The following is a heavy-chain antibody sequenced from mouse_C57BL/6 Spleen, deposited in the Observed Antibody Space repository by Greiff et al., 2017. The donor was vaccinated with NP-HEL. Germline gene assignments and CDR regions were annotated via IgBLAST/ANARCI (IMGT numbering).Heavy chain of an antibody. Sequence: QVQLQQSGAELVRPGASVKLSCKASGYTFTDYYINWVKQRPGQGLEWIARIYPGSGNTYYNEKFKGKATLTAEKSSSTAYMQLSSLTSEDSAVYFCARLNWEGDYWGQGTTLTVSS. D-gene: IGHD4-1*01. CDR2: IYPGSGNT. CDR3: ARLNWEGDY. J-gene: IGHJ2*01. V-gene: IGHV1-76*01. CDR1: GYTFTDYY.